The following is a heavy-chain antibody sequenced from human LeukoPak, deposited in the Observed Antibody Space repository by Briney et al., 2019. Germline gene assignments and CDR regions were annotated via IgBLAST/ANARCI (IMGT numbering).Heavy chain of an antibody. Sequence: PSETLSLTCTVSGGSISSSGYNWSWIRQPPGKGLEWIGEINHSGSTNYNPSLKSRVTISVDTSKNHFSLKLSSVTAADTAVYYCARTNLWIVGAKFDYWGQGTLVTVSS. D-gene: IGHD1-26*01. CDR1: GGSISSSGYN. CDR2: INHSGST. J-gene: IGHJ4*02. V-gene: IGHV4-39*02. CDR3: ARTNLWIVGAKFDY.